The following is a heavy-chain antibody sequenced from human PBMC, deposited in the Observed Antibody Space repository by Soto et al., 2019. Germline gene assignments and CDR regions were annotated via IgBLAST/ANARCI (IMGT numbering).Heavy chain of an antibody. Sequence: GGSLRLSCAASGFTFSSYAMSWVRQAPGKGLEWVSGITTSGGNTYYADSVKGRFTISRDNSKNTLFLQMNSLRAEDTAVYYCEKRIPVAGLDNWGEGTLVTVYS. J-gene: IGHJ4*02. CDR1: GFTFSSYA. V-gene: IGHV3-23*01. D-gene: IGHD6-19*01. CDR3: EKRIPVAGLDN. CDR2: ITTSGGNT.